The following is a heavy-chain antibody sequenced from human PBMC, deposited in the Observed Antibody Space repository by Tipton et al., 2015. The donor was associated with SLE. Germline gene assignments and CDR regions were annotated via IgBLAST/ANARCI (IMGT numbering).Heavy chain of an antibody. V-gene: IGHV4-39*01. CDR3: ARPRSGSSAPFDY. CDR2: IYYSGNT. Sequence: TLSLTCTVSGGSISSSTYYWGWIRQPPGKGLEWIGSIYYSGNTNCNPSLKSRVTLSVDTSKNQISLKLSSVTAADTAVYYCARPRSGSSAPFDYWGQGTLVTVSS. J-gene: IGHJ4*02. D-gene: IGHD6-6*01. CDR1: GGSISSSTYY.